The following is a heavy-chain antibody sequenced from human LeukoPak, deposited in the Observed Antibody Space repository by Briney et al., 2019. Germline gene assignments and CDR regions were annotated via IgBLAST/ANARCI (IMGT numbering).Heavy chain of an antibody. CDR2: INHSGST. Sequence: SETLSLTCAVYGGSFSGYYWSWIRQPPGKGLEWIGEINHSGSTNYNPSLKSRVTISVDTSKNQFSLKLSSVTAADTAVYYCARDTVVAPAAMWGHWFDPWGQGTLVTVSS. J-gene: IGHJ5*02. CDR1: GGSFSGYY. V-gene: IGHV4-34*01. CDR3: ARDTVVAPAAMWGHWFDP. D-gene: IGHD2-2*01.